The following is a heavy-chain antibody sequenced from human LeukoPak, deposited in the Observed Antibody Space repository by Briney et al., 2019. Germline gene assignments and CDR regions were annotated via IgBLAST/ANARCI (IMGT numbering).Heavy chain of an antibody. D-gene: IGHD4-17*01. CDR2: IYTSGST. CDR3: ARENGDYDY. CDR1: DGFISSGFYS. Sequence: PSETLSLTCTVSDGFISSGFYSWSWIRQSAGKGLEWIGRIYTSGSTNYNPSLKSRVTISVDTSKNQFSLKLSSVTAADTAVYYCARENGDYDYWGQGTLVTVSS. V-gene: IGHV4-61*02. J-gene: IGHJ4*02.